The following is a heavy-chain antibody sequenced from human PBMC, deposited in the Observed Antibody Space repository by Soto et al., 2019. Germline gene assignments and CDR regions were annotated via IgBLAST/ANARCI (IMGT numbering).Heavy chain of an antibody. D-gene: IGHD3-3*01. CDR2: VYHTGRT. Sequence: QVQLQESGPGLVKPSETLSVTCTVSGSSFRSGSYYWSWIRQPPGKGLEWIGYVYHTGRTSYNPSLKSRVSISMDTSKNRFSLNLDSVTAADTAVYFCARDFDYFDSWGQGTRVTVSS. CDR3: ARDFDYFDS. J-gene: IGHJ4*02. CDR1: GSSFRSGSYY. V-gene: IGHV4-61*01.